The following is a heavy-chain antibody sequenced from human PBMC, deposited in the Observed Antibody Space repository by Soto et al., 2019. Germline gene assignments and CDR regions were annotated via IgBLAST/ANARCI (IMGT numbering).Heavy chain of an antibody. Sequence: ETVALRCVVHGGSVSAYHRSWIRQTPGKGLEWIGEINHSGSTKYNPSLKSRVTISVDTSKNQFSLKLSSVTAADTAVYYCARGMGAENTFYYYFGMDVWGQVTTVTVYS. CDR3: ARGMGAENTFYYYFGMDV. CDR1: GGSVSAYH. V-gene: IGHV4-34*01. J-gene: IGHJ6*02. CDR2: INHSGST. D-gene: IGHD3-16*01.